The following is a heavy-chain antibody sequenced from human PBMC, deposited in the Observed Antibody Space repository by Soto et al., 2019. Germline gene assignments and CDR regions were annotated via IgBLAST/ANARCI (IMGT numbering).Heavy chain of an antibody. V-gene: IGHV4-31*01. CDR1: GGSISSAGYY. CDR2: IYYSGST. CDR3: ARGRSSSWYYYGMDV. D-gene: IGHD6-13*01. Sequence: QVQLQESGPGLVKPSQTLSLTCTVSGGSISSAGYYWSWIRQHPGKGLAWIGYIYYSGSTYYNPSLKRLVTISVDTSKNQFSLKLSSVTAADTAVYYGARGRSSSWYYYGMDVWGQGTTVTVSS. J-gene: IGHJ6*02.